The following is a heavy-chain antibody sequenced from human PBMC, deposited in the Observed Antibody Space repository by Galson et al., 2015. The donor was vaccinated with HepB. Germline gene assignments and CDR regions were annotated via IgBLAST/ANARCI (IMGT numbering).Heavy chain of an antibody. V-gene: IGHV3-11*01. D-gene: IGHD6-13*01. J-gene: IGHJ4*02. CDR3: AKNSGSNWFVPYHFDS. Sequence: SLRLSCAASGFTFSSFTMSWVRQTPGKGLQWVSYISTNGATIYYTDSVKGRFTVARDNAKNTVSLQMTSLRAEDTAVYYCAKNSGSNWFVPYHFDSWGQGTLVTVSS. CDR1: GFTFSSFT. CDR2: ISTNGATI.